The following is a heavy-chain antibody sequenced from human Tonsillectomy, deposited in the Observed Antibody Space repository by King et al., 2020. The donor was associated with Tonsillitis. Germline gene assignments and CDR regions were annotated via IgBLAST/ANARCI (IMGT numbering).Heavy chain of an antibody. V-gene: IGHV4-4*07. D-gene: IGHD6-13*01. J-gene: IGHJ6*02. CDR1: GGSISSYY. Sequence: QLQESGPGLVKPSETLSLTCSVSGGSISSYYWSWIRQPAGKGVEWIGRVYASGGTNYNPSLNSRVTMSVDTSKSQFSLQLTSVTAAATAVYYCARDLSSSTWYGGYHCYGWDLWGRGTTVTVSS. CDR2: VYASGGT. CDR3: ARDLSSSTWYGGYHCYGWDL.